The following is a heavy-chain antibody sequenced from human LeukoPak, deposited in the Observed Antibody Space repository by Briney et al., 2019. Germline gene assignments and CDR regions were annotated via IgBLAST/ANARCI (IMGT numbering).Heavy chain of an antibody. D-gene: IGHD2-2*01. CDR3: VVILVPGGVWHFDL. V-gene: IGHV3-33*03. Sequence: GTPLRLSCVASGLTFTNYGFPWVRQAPGKGLEWVAIIYSGGGNTKYYAESLKDRFTISRDDSKDTVYLQMNSLRVEDTAVYYCVVILVPGGVWHFDLWGRGTLVTVCS. CDR2: IYSGGGNTK. CDR1: GLTFTNYG. J-gene: IGHJ2*01.